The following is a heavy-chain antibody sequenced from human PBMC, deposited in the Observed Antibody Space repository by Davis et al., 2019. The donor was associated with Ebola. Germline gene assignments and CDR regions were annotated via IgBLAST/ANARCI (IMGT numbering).Heavy chain of an antibody. CDR2: INPSGGST. CDR3: ATSTMIRGVIIPLCY. Sequence: AASVKVSCKASGYTFSSYYMHWVRQAPGQGLEWMGKINPSGGSTSYAQKFQGRVTMTRDTSTSTVYMELSSLRSADTAVYYCATSTMIRGVIIPLCYWGQGTLVTVSS. D-gene: IGHD3-10*01. V-gene: IGHV1-46*01. CDR1: GYTFSSYY. J-gene: IGHJ4*02.